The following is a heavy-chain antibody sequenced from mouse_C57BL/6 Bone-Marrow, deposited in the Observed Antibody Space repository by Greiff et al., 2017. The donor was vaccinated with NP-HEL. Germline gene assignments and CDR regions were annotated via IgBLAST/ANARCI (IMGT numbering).Heavy chain of an antibody. CDR2: ISDGGSYT. J-gene: IGHJ3*01. V-gene: IGHV5-4*01. CDR1: GFTFSSYA. Sequence: EVQLVESGGGLVKPGGSLKLSCAASGFTFSSYAMSWVRQTPEKRLEWVATISDGGSYTYYPDNVKGRFTISRDNAKNNLYLQMSHLKSEDTAMYYCARGPTPGFAYWGQGTLVTVSA. D-gene: IGHD2-10*01. CDR3: ARGPTPGFAY.